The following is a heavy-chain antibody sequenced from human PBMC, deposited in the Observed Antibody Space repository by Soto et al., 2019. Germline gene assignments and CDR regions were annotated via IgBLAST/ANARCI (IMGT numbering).Heavy chain of an antibody. CDR2: IDYRGST. D-gene: IGHD2-8*01. CDR1: GGSISSHY. Sequence: SDTLCVTCTLCGGSISSHYWSWGRRAPEEGLERIGHIDYRGSTNYNPSLRSRSTISVDASKSQISLKLNSVTTADTAVYYCARDGRMASRMEIWG. V-gene: IGHV4-59*11. CDR3: ARDGRMASRMEI. J-gene: IGHJ6*02.